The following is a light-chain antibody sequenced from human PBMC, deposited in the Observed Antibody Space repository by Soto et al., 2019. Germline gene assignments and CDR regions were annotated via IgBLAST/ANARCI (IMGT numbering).Light chain of an antibody. CDR3: VLYMGRDTPYV. Sequence: QAVVTQEPSFSVSPGETVTLTCGLSSGSVSSSHHPSWYQQTPGQSPRTLIHDTNRRSSGVPDRFSGSILGNKAALTITGAQAGDASEYFCVLYMGRDTPYVFGSGTKLTVL. CDR2: DTN. CDR1: SGSVSSSHH. V-gene: IGLV8-61*01. J-gene: IGLJ1*01.